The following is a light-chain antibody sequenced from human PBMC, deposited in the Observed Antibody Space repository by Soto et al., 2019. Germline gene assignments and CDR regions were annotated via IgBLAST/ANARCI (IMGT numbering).Light chain of an antibody. CDR3: ETWDSNTHV. CDR2: LEGSGSY. J-gene: IGLJ3*02. V-gene: IGLV4-60*02. CDR1: SGHSSYI. Sequence: QAVVTQSSSASASLGSSVKLTCTLSSGHSSYIIAWHQQQPGKAPRYLMKLEGSGSYNKGSGVPDRFSGSSSGADRYLTISKLQFEDEADYYCETWDSNTHVFGGGTKLTVL.